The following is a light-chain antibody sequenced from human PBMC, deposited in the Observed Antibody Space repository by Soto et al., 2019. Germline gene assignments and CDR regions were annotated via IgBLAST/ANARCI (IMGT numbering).Light chain of an antibody. CDR3: LQYYSTPWT. J-gene: IGKJ1*01. CDR1: ESVFDNADNKKY. Sequence: DIVMTQSPDSLDLSLGERATTNCKSRESVFDNADNKKYLAWYQQKKGKSPKXLIYWASTRESGVPDRLSGSGYGTDFTLTISSMQAEDVEVYYCLQYYSTPWTFGHGTKVDIK. CDR2: WAS. V-gene: IGKV4-1*01.